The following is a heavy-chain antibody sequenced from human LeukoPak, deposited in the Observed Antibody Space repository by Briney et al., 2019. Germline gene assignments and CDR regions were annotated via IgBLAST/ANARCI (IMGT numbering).Heavy chain of an antibody. CDR1: GFSLSGYW. J-gene: IGHJ4*02. Sequence: GGSLRLSCVASGFSLSGYWMYWVRQAPGKGLEWVAVISYDGSNKYYADSVKGRFTISRDNSKNTLYLQMNSLRAEDTAVYYCEAVAADFDYWGQGTLVTVSS. CDR3: EAVAADFDY. CDR2: ISYDGSNK. D-gene: IGHD6-19*01. V-gene: IGHV3-30-3*01.